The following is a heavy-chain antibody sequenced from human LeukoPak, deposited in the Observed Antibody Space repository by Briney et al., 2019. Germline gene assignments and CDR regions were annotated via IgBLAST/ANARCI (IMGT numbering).Heavy chain of an antibody. J-gene: IGHJ4*02. CDR2: IKHDGSEK. CDR1: GFTFSSYW. CDR3: ARDRTVLDGYNSF. Sequence: GGSLRLSCAASGFTFSSYWMSWVRQAPGKGLEWVANIKHDGSEKYYVDSVKGRFTISRDNAKNSLYLQMNSLRAEDTAVYCCARDRTVLDGYNSFWGQGTLVSVS. D-gene: IGHD5-24*01. V-gene: IGHV3-7*01.